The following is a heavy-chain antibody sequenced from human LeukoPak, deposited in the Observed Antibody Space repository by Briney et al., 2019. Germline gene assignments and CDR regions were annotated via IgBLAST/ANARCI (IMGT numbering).Heavy chain of an antibody. V-gene: IGHV4-38-2*02. CDR2: IYHSGST. CDR1: GYSISSGYY. CDR3: ARDPGYSSSWGGLSY. D-gene: IGHD6-13*01. J-gene: IGHJ4*02. Sequence: PSETLSLTCTVSGYSISSGYYWGWIRQPPGKGLEWIGSIYHSGSTYYNPSLKSRVTISVDTSKNQFSLKLSSVTAADTAVYYCARDPGYSSSWGGLSYWGQGTLVTVSS.